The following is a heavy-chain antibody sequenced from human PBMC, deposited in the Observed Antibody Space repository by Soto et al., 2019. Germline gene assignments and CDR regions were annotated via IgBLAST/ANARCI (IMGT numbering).Heavy chain of an antibody. V-gene: IGHV4-31*03. J-gene: IGHJ4*02. Sequence: SETLSLTCTVSGGSISSGGYYWSWIRQHPGKGLEWIGYIYYSGSTYYNPSLKSRVTISVETSKNQFSLKLSSVTAADTAVYLCARGGPYCSSTGGYIGSYFDYWGEGTLVTVSS. CDR2: IYYSGST. CDR1: GGSISSGGYY. D-gene: IGHD2-2*02. CDR3: ARGGPYCSSTGGYIGSYFDY.